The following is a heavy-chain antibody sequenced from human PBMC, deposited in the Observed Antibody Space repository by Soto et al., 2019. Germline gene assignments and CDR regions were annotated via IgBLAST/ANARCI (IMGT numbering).Heavy chain of an antibody. D-gene: IGHD1-26*01. CDR1: GDTFSIYG. V-gene: IGHV1-69*06. Sequence: QVQLVQSGAEVKKPGSSVKVSCKSSGDTFSIYGITWVRQAPGQGLEWMGGIIPIHGTTNYAQKFQDRVTITADKFTSTAYMELGSLSSEDTAVYYCARVKGATNLPYGLDVWGQGTTVTVSS. CDR3: ARVKGATNLPYGLDV. J-gene: IGHJ6*02. CDR2: IIPIHGTT.